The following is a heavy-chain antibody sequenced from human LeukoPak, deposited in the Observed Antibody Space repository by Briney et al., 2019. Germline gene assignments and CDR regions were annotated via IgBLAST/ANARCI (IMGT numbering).Heavy chain of an antibody. J-gene: IGHJ4*02. V-gene: IGHV1-2*02. Sequence: ASVKVSCKDSGYTFIGYYIHWVRPAPGQGLEWMGWINPNTGGTNYAQKFQGRFTMTRDTSISTACMELSRLRSDDTAVYYCARDYDLSILGIFEYWGQGTLVTASS. D-gene: IGHD3/OR15-3a*01. CDR2: INPNTGGT. CDR3: ARDYDLSILGIFEY. CDR1: GYTFIGYY.